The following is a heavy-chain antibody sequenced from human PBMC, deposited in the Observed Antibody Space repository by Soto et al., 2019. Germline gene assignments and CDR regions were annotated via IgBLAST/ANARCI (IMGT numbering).Heavy chain of an antibody. CDR1: GGSFSGYY. Sequence: SETLSLTCAVYGGSFSGYYWTWIRQPPGKGLEWIGEINHSGSTNYNPSLKSRVTISVDTSKNQFSLKLSSVTAADTAVYYCARPFYYYDSSGYYLYWGQGTLVTVS. D-gene: IGHD3-22*01. CDR2: INHSGST. V-gene: IGHV4-34*01. J-gene: IGHJ4*02. CDR3: ARPFYYYDSSGYYLY.